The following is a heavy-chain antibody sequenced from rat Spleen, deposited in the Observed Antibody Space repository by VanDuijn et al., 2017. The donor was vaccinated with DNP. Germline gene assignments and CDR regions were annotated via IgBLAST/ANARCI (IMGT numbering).Heavy chain of an antibody. CDR2: ISYDGSST. Sequence: EVQLVESGGGLVQPGNSLKLSCVASGFTFSDFPMAWVRQAPKKGLEWVATISYDGSSTYYRDSLKGRFTISRDTAKSTLYLQMDSLRSEDTATYYCARPNYGGYEGWFAYWGQGTLVTVS. CDR1: GFTFSDFP. J-gene: IGHJ3*01. V-gene: IGHV5-7*01. D-gene: IGHD1-11*01. CDR3: ARPNYGGYEGWFAY.